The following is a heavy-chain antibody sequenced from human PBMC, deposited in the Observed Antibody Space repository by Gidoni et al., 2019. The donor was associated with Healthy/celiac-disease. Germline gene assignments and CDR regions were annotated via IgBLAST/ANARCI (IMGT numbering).Heavy chain of an antibody. V-gene: IGHV3-21*01. J-gene: IGHJ4*02. CDR1: GFTFSSYS. D-gene: IGHD5-18*01. CDR3: ARAHRGYSYGIFDY. Sequence: EVQLVESGGGLVKPGGSLRLSCAASGFTFSSYSMNWVRQAPGKGLEWVSSISSSSSYIYYADSVKGRFTISRDNAKNSLYLQMNSLRAEDTAVYYCARAHRGYSYGIFDYWGQGTLVTVSS. CDR2: ISSSSSYI.